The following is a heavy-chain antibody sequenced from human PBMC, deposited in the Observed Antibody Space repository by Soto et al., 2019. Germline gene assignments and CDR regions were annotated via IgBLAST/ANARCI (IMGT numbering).Heavy chain of an antibody. D-gene: IGHD2-2*01. J-gene: IGHJ6*03. V-gene: IGHV1-46*03. CDR1: GYTFTCYY. CDR3: ARDHCSSTSCRWYYYYYVDV. CDR2: INPSGGST. Sequence: ASVKVSCKASGYTFTCYYMHCVQQAPGQGLEWMGIINPSGGSTSYAQKFQGRVTMTRDTSTSTVYMELSSLRSEDTAVYYCARDHCSSTSCRWYYYYYVDVWGKGTTVTVS.